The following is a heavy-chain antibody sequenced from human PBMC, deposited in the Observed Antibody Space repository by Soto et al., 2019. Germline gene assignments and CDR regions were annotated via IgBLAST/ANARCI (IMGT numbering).Heavy chain of an antibody. V-gene: IGHV4-59*01. Sequence: QVQLQESGPGLVKPSETLSLTCTVSGGSISSYYWSWIRQPPGKGLEWIGYIYYSGSTNYNPSLTSRVTISVDTSKNQFSLKLSSVTAADTAVYYCARTSSSWQIDYWGQGTLVTVSS. D-gene: IGHD6-13*01. J-gene: IGHJ4*02. CDR1: GGSISSYY. CDR3: ARTSSSWQIDY. CDR2: IYYSGST.